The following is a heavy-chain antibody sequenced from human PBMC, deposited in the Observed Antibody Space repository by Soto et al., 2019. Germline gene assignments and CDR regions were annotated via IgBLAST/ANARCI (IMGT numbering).Heavy chain of an antibody. CDR3: VRGSAPLAARVLNCFDP. Sequence: QVQLVQSGGEVKKPGASVRLSCKASGYTFTNYGITWVRQAPGQGLEWMGWISAYNGDTHYAQKVQGRVNLTTDSSTNTAYMELRSLRSDDTAVFYWVRGSAPLAARVLNCFDPWGQGNLVNVSS. J-gene: IGHJ5*02. V-gene: IGHV1-18*01. CDR2: ISAYNGDT. D-gene: IGHD2-15*01. CDR1: GYTFTNYG.